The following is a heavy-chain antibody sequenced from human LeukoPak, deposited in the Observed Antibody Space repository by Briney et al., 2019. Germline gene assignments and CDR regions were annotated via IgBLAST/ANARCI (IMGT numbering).Heavy chain of an antibody. CDR3: ARSSHSSGWYAVGNFDYYYGMDV. Sequence: ASVKVSCKASGYTFTSYGISWVRQAPGQGLEWMGWISAYNGNTNYAQKLQGRVTMTTDTSTSTAYMELRSLRSDDTAVYYCARSSHSSGWYAVGNFDYYYGMDVWGQGTTVTVSS. J-gene: IGHJ6*02. CDR2: ISAYNGNT. V-gene: IGHV1-18*01. D-gene: IGHD6-19*01. CDR1: GYTFTSYG.